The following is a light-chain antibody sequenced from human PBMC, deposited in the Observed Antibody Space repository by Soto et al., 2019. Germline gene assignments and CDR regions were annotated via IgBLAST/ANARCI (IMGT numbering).Light chain of an antibody. J-gene: IGLJ1*01. Sequence: SALTQPPSASGSPGQSVTISCTGTSSDVGGYNYVSWYQQHPGKAPKLMIYEVSKRPSGVPDRFSGSKSGNTASLTGSGLQAEDEGDYYCSSYAGSNNFGVFGTGTKVTVL. CDR2: EVS. V-gene: IGLV2-8*01. CDR1: SSDVGGYNY. CDR3: SSYAGSNNFGV.